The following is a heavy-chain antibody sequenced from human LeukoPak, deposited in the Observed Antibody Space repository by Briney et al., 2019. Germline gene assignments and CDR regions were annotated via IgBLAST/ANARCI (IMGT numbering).Heavy chain of an antibody. Sequence: ASVKVSCKASGYTFTGYYMHWVRQAPGQGLEWMGWINPNSGGTNYAQKFQGRVTMTRDTSTSTVYMELSSLRSEDTAVYYCARDPVVVVPAAILHYFDYWGQGTLVTVSS. J-gene: IGHJ4*02. CDR3: ARDPVVVVPAAILHYFDY. CDR1: GYTFTGYY. D-gene: IGHD2-2*02. V-gene: IGHV1-2*02. CDR2: INPNSGGT.